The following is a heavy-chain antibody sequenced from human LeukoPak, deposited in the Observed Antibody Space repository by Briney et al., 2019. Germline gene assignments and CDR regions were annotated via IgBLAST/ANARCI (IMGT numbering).Heavy chain of an antibody. CDR1: GFTFSSYA. J-gene: IGHJ5*02. V-gene: IGHV3-23*01. D-gene: IGHD2-2*01. Sequence: GGSLRLSCAASGFTFSSYATSWVRQAPGKGLEWVSAISGSGGSTYYADSVKGRFTISRDNSKNTLYLQMNSLRAEDTAVYYCAKDAESGYCSSTSCPGGLNWFDPWGQGTLVTVSS. CDR2: ISGSGGST. CDR3: AKDAESGYCSSTSCPGGLNWFDP.